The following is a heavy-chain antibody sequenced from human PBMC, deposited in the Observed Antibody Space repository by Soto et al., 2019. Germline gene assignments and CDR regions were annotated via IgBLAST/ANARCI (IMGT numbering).Heavy chain of an antibody. CDR1: GGSFSGSY. CDR3: ASGLRWSWFDP. V-gene: IGHV4-34*01. J-gene: IGHJ5*02. CDR2: IYYSGST. D-gene: IGHD3-16*01. Sequence: ETLSLTCAVYGGSFSGSYWNWIRQPPGKGLEWIGEIYYSGSTNYSPSLKSRVTISVDTSKNQFSLKLSSVTAADTAVYYCASGLRWSWFDPWGQGTLVTVSS.